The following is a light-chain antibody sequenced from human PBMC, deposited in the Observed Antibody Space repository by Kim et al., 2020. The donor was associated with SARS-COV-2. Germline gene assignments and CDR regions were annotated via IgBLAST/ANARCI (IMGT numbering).Light chain of an antibody. J-gene: IGKJ1*01. Sequence: SPGERATLSCMASHKITSDYLAWYQQRPGQAPRLLIYSVSTRAAGITDRFSGSGSGTDFTLTISWLEPEDFAVYYCHHYGDSLWSFGRGTKVDIK. CDR3: HHYGDSLWS. V-gene: IGKV3-20*01. CDR2: SVS. CDR1: HKITSDY.